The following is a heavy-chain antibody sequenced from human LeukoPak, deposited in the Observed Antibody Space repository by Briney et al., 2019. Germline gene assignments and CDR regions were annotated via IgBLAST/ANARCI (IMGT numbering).Heavy chain of an antibody. V-gene: IGHV1-18*01. CDR1: GYTFTSYG. CDR3: ARGVFMSSTSDFDY. Sequence: GAPVKVSCKASGYTFTSYGISWVRQAPGQGLEWMGWISAYNGNTNYAQKLQGRVTMTTDTSTSTAYMELRSLRSDDTAVYYCARGVFMSSTSDFDYWGQGTLVTVSS. J-gene: IGHJ4*02. D-gene: IGHD2-2*01. CDR2: ISAYNGNT.